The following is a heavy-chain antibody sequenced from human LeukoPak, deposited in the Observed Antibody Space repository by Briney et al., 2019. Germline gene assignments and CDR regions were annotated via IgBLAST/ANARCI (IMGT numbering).Heavy chain of an antibody. CDR2: IYPGDSDT. Sequence: GESLQISCEGSGYLFTSYWIGWARQVPGKGVEWMGIIYPGDSDTRYSPSFQGQVTISADKSISTAYLQWSSLKASDTAMYYCARSHYGDTIDYWGQGTLVTVSS. CDR1: GYLFTSYW. J-gene: IGHJ4*02. V-gene: IGHV5-51*01. D-gene: IGHD4-17*01. CDR3: ARSHYGDTIDY.